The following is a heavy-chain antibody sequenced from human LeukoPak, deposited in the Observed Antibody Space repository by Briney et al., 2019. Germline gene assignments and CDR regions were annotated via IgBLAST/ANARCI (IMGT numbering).Heavy chain of an antibody. CDR2: INAGNGNT. J-gene: IGHJ4*02. CDR1: GYTFTSYA. CDR3: ARALSPYDSSGYPSPIDY. Sequence: GASVTVSCTASGYTFTSYAIHWVRPAPGQRLEWMGWINAGNGNTKYSQKFQDRVTITRDTSASTAYMELSSLRSEDTAVYYCARALSPYDSSGYPSPIDYWGQGTLVTVSS. V-gene: IGHV1-3*01. D-gene: IGHD3-22*01.